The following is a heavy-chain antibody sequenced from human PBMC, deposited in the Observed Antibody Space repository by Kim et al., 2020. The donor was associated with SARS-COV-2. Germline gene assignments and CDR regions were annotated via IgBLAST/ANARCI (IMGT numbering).Heavy chain of an antibody. J-gene: IGHJ3*01. Sequence: GGSLRLSCAGSGLLFSNYAMRWVRLAPGKGLEWVSAIAGSGRSFYYAYVTGRFTITADKTQNNPLLLLNSLRADENTAVYCCTRPLACYYSFYAFALCG. D-gene: IGHD2-21*01. CDR1: GLLFSNYA. CDR3: TRPLACYYSFYAFAL. V-gene: IGHV3-23*01. CDR2: IAGSGRSF.